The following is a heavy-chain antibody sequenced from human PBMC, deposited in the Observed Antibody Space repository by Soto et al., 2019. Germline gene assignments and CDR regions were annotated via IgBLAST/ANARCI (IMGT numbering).Heavy chain of an antibody. Sequence: SETLSLTCTFSGGSISSGGYYWSWIRQHPGKGLEWIGYIYYSGSTYYNPSLKSRVTISVDTSKNQFSLKLSSVTAADTAVYYCAADVTSVDYYYGMDVWGQGTTVTVSS. J-gene: IGHJ6*02. V-gene: IGHV4-31*03. CDR2: IYYSGST. CDR3: AADVTSVDYYYGMDV. CDR1: GGSISSGGYY. D-gene: IGHD2-15*01.